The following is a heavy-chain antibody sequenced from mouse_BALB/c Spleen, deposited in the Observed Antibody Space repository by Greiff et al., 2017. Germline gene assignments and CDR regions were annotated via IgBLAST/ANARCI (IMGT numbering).Heavy chain of an antibody. J-gene: IGHJ2*01. D-gene: IGHD1-1*01. CDR3: ARGPITTVVATGDY. CDR2: ISSGGST. Sequence: EVMLVESGGGLVKPGGSLKLSCAASGFTFSSYAMSWVRQTPEKRLEWVASISSGGSTYYPDSVKGRFTISRDNARNILYLQMSSLRSEDTAMYYCARGPITTVVATGDYWGQGTTLTVSS. V-gene: IGHV5-6-5*01. CDR1: GFTFSSYA.